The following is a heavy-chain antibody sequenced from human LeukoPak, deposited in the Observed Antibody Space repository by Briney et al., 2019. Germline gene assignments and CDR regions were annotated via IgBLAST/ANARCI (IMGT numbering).Heavy chain of an antibody. CDR3: AGIPVFGVVLHQEPV. D-gene: IGHD3-3*01. J-gene: IGHJ6*04. V-gene: IGHV1-8*03. CDR1: GYTFTSYD. CDR2: MNPNSGNT. Sequence: ASVKVSCKASGYTFTSYDINWVRQATGQGLEWMGWMNPNSGNTAYAQKFQGRVTITRNTSISTAYMELSSLRSEDTAVYFCAGIPVFGVVLHQEPVWGKGTTVTVSS.